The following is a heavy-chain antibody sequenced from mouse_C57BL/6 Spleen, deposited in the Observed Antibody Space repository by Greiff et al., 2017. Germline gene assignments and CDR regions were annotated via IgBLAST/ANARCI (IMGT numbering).Heavy chain of an antibody. V-gene: IGHV1-64*01. CDR2: IHPNSGST. CDR3: AYMVTTAGFAY. J-gene: IGHJ3*01. Sequence: VQLQQPGAELVNPGASVKLSCKASGYTFTSYWMHWVKQRPGQGLEWIGMIHPNSGSTNYNEKFKSKATLTVDKSSSTAYMQLSSLTSEDSAVYYCAYMVTTAGFAYWGQGTLVTVSA. D-gene: IGHD2-2*01. CDR1: GYTFTSYW.